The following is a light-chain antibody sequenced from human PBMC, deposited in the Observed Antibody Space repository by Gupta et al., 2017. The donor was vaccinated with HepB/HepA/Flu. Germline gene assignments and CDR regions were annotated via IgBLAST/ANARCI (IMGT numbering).Light chain of an antibody. CDR1: SGYSHYR. CDR3: GTWDSNIRV. Sequence: QLMGPQLSSPSPSLGSWVKLTCSLSSGYSHYRIGWHQQQPGKAPRFLMKVESSGRSNKGSGIPDRFSGSSSGAARYLTISNLQSEDEAEYYCGTWDSNIRVFGGGTKLTVL. V-gene: IGLV4-60*03. CDR2: VESSGRS. J-gene: IGLJ2*01.